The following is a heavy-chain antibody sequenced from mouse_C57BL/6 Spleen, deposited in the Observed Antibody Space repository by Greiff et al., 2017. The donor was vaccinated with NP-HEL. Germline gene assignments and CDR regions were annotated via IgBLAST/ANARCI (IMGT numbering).Heavy chain of an antibody. J-gene: IGHJ3*01. D-gene: IGHD2-2*01. V-gene: IGHV1-74*01. CDR3: ASPLSTMVTTKFAY. CDR1: GYTFTSYW. CDR2: IHPSDSDT. Sequence: QVHVKQPGAELVKPGASVKVSCKASGYTFTSYWMHWVKQRPGQGLEWIGRIHPSDSDTNYNQKFKGKATLTVDKSSSTAYMQLSSLTSEDSAVYDCASPLSTMVTTKFAYWGQGTLVTVSA.